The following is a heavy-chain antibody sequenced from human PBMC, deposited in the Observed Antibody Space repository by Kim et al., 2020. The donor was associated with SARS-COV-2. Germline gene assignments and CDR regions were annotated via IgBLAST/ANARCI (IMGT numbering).Heavy chain of an antibody. D-gene: IGHD5-12*01. CDR3: AREYGYFEAYLLDYYYYGMEV. V-gene: IGHV7-4-1*02. J-gene: IGHJ6*04. CDR2: INTNTGNP. Sequence: ASVKVSCKASGYTFTSYAMNWVRQAPGQGLEWMGWINTNTGNPTYAQGFPGRFVFSLDTSVSTAYLHISSLKAEYTAVYYCAREYGYFEAYLLDYYYYGMEVWGKATTVTVSS. CDR1: GYTFTSYA.